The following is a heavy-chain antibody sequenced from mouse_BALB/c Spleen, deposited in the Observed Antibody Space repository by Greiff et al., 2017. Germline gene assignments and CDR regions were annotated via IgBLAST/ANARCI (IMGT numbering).Heavy chain of an antibody. J-gene: IGHJ3*01. V-gene: IGHV8-11*01. Sequence: QVTLKVSGPGILQPSQTLSLTCSFSGFSLSTYGIGVGWIRQPSGKGLEWLAHIWWNDNKYYNTALKSRLTISKDTSNNQVFLKIASVDTADTATYYCARMPYYYGSSYTWFAYWGQGTLVTVSA. D-gene: IGHD1-1*01. CDR1: GFSLSTYGIG. CDR2: IWWNDNK. CDR3: ARMPYYYGSSYTWFAY.